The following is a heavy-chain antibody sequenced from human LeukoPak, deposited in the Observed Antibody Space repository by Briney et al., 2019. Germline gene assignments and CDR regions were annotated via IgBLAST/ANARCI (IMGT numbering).Heavy chain of an antibody. J-gene: IGHJ4*02. CDR2: IYYSGST. CDR1: GGSISSSSYY. Sequence: PSETLSLTCTVSGGSISSSSYYWGWIRQPPGKGLEWIGSIYYSGSTYYNPSLKSRVTISVDTSKNQFSLKLSSVTAADTAVYYCARLPSPGIAAAGLDYWGQGTLATVSS. V-gene: IGHV4-39*01. D-gene: IGHD6-13*01. CDR3: ARLPSPGIAAAGLDY.